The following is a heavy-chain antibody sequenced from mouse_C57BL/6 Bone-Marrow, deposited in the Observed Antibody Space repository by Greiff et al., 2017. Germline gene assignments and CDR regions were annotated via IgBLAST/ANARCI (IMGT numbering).Heavy chain of an antibody. J-gene: IGHJ1*03. CDR1: GFTFSSYT. CDR3: SRQVTTVLATKYFDV. CDR2: ISGGGGNT. D-gene: IGHD1-1*01. V-gene: IGHV5-9*01. Sequence: DVQLVESGGGLVKPGGSLKLSCAASGFTFSSYTMSWVRQTPETRLQWVAAISGGGGNTYYPDSVKGRFTISRDNDKNILYLQMSSLRSEDTALYYCSRQVTTVLATKYFDVWGTGTTVTVSS.